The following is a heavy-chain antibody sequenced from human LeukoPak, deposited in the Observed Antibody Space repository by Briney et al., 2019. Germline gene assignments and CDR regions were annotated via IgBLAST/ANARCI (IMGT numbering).Heavy chain of an antibody. J-gene: IGHJ4*02. Sequence: GGSLRLSCAASGFTFSSYAMHWVRQAPGKGLEWVSSISSSSSYIYYADSVKGRFTISRDNAKNSLYLQMNSLRAEDTAVYYCARGPHSYGHYFDYWGQGTLVTVSS. V-gene: IGHV3-21*01. D-gene: IGHD5-18*01. CDR1: GFTFSSYA. CDR2: ISSSSSYI. CDR3: ARGPHSYGHYFDY.